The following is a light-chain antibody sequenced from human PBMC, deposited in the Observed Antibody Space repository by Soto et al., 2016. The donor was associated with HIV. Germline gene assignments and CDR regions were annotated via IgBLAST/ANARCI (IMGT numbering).Light chain of an antibody. CDR1: QDIYNY. V-gene: IGKV1-27*01. CDR2: AAM. Sequence: DIQMTQSPSSLSGSIGDRVSITCRASQDIYNYLAWYQLKPGKVPRLLISAAMNLESGVPSRFRGSGSGTEFTLTITSLQPEDIATYYCQQLSSHLYTFGQGTRLEIK. J-gene: IGKJ2*01. CDR3: QQLSSHLYT.